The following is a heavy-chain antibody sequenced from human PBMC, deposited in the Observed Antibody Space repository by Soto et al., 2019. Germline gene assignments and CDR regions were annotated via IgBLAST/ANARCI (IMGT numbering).Heavy chain of an antibody. V-gene: IGHV3-66*04. CDR1: GFTVSSNY. J-gene: IGHJ4*02. D-gene: IGHD5-18*01. CDR2: IYSGGSA. Sequence: EVQLVESGGGLVQPGGSLRLSCAASGFTVSSNYMSWVRQAPGKRLEWVSVIYSGGSAYYADSVKGRFTISRDNSKNTLYLQMHSLRAEDTAVYYCARHGYSYGGGYFDYWGQGTLVTVSS. CDR3: ARHGYSYGGGYFDY.